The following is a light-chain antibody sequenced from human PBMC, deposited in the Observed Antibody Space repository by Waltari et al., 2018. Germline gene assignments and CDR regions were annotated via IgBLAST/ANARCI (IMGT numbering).Light chain of an antibody. CDR3: QQYNNWPPYT. V-gene: IGKV3-15*01. Sequence: EIVMTQPPATLSVSPGERATLSCRASQSVSSNLAWDQQKPCQSPRLLIYGTSTRATDIPARFSGSGSGTEFTLTISSMQSEDFAVYYCQQYNNWPPYTFGQGTKLEIK. J-gene: IGKJ2*01. CDR2: GTS. CDR1: QSVSSN.